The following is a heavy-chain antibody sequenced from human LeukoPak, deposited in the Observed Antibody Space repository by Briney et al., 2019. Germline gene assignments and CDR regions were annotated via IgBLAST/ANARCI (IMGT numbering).Heavy chain of an antibody. CDR3: ARAPHGRGWTHLDP. CDR2: IGTAGDT. D-gene: IGHD1-26*01. CDR1: GFTFSSYD. Sequence: GSLRLCCAASGFTFSSYDMHWVRQATGKGLEWVSAIGTAGDTYYPGSVKGRFTISRENAKNSLYLQMNSLRAGDTAVYYCARAPHGRGWTHLDPWGQGTLVTVSS. V-gene: IGHV3-13*01. J-gene: IGHJ5*02.